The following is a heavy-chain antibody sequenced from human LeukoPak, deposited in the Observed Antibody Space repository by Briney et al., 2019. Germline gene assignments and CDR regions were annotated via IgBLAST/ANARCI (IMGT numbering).Heavy chain of an antibody. Sequence: GGSLRLSCAASGFTFSSYEMNWVRQAPGKGLEWVSYISSSGSTIYYADSVKGRFTISRDNAKNSLYLQMNSLRAEDTAVYYCARDYSSDWYYFDYWAREPWSPSPQ. CDR3: ARDYSSDWYYFDY. CDR2: ISSSGSTI. J-gene: IGHJ4*02. D-gene: IGHD6-19*01. CDR1: GFTFSSYE. V-gene: IGHV3-48*03.